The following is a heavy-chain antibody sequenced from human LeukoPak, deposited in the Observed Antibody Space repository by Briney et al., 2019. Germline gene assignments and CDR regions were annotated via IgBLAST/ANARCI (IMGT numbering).Heavy chain of an antibody. D-gene: IGHD1-26*01. V-gene: IGHV3-53*01. CDR2: IYSGGST. CDR3: ARTIVGSTYDAFDI. CDR1: GFTVSSNY. J-gene: IGHJ3*02. Sequence: GGSLRLSCAASGFTVSSNYMSWVRQAPAKGLEWVSIIYSGGSTYYADSVKGRFTISRDNTKNTLYLQMSSLRAEDTAVYYCARTIVGSTYDAFDIWGQGTMVTVSS.